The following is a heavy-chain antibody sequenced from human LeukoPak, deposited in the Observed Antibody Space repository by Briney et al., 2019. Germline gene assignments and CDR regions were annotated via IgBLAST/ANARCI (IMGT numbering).Heavy chain of an antibody. Sequence: SETLSLTCTVSGGSISSTSYYWGWIRQPPGKGLEWIGSIYYSGSTYYNPSLKSRVTISVDTSKNQFSLKLSSVTAADTAVYYCAREPPRITMVRGVIIDWGQGTLVTVSS. CDR3: AREPPRITMVRGVIID. CDR1: GGSISSTSYY. V-gene: IGHV4-39*02. D-gene: IGHD3-10*01. J-gene: IGHJ4*02. CDR2: IYYSGST.